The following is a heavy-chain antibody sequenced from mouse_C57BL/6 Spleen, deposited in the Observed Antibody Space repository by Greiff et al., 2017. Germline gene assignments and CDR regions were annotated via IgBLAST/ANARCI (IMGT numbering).Heavy chain of an antibody. CDR3: ARHDYYGSSYGYFDV. CDR2: LSNLAYSI. J-gene: IGHJ1*03. Sequence: EVKLMESGGGLVQPGGSLKLSCAASGFTFSDYGMAWVRQAPRTGPEWVAFLSNLAYSIYYADTVTGRFTISRENAKYTLYLGMSSLRSEDTSMYYCARHDYYGSSYGYFDVWGTGTSVTVSS. D-gene: IGHD1-1*01. CDR1: GFTFSDYG. V-gene: IGHV5-15*01.